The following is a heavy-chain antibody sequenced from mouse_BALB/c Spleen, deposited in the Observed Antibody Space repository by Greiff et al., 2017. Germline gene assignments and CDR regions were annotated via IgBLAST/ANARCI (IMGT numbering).Heavy chain of an antibody. CDR2: IWRGGST. CDR1: GFSLTSYG. J-gene: IGHJ4*01. CDR3: AKRLSTMITVYAMDY. Sequence: QVQLQQSGPSLVQPSQSLSITCTVSGFSLTSYGVHWVRQSPGKGLEWLGVIWRGGSTDYNAAFMSRLSITKDNSKSQVFFKMNSLQADDTAIYYCAKRLSTMITVYAMDYWGQGTSVTVSS. V-gene: IGHV2-5-1*01. D-gene: IGHD2-4*01.